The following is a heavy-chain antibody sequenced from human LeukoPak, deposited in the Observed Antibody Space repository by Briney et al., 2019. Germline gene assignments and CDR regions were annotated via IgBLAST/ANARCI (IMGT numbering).Heavy chain of an antibody. CDR1: GFTFSNYA. CDR2: ISYDGSIK. J-gene: IGHJ1*01. Sequence: GRSLRLSCAASGFTFSNYAMHWIRQAPGKGLEWVAVISYDGSIKYYADSLKGRFTISRDNSKNTLYLQMNSLRAEDTAVYYCARTLALYGSGSFFGFWGQGTLVTVSS. CDR3: ARTLALYGSGSFFGF. D-gene: IGHD3-10*01. V-gene: IGHV3-30-3*01.